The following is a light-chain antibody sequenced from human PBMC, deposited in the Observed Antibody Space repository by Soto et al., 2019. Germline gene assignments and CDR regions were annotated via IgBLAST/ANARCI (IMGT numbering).Light chain of an antibody. CDR3: SSYTSGSSHYV. V-gene: IGLV2-14*01. CDR1: SSDVGAYYS. Sequence: QSVLTQPPSAAGSPGQSVTISCTGTSSDVGAYYSVSWYQHHPGKAPKLIIYGVTNRPSGVSNRFSGSKSGNTASLTISGLQAEDEADYHCSSYTSGSSHYVFGTGTKVTVL. CDR2: GVT. J-gene: IGLJ1*01.